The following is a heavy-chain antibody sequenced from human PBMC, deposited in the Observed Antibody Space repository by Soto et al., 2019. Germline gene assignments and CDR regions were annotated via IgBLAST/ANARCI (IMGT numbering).Heavy chain of an antibody. J-gene: IGHJ3*02. CDR2: ISYSGDT. D-gene: IGHD6-19*01. CDR3: ARDPQWLVGNNAFDI. Sequence: PSETLSLTCTVSGGSISSYYWSWIRQTQGKGLEWIGYISYSGDTNYNPSLKCRVTISVDTSKNQFSLNLSSVTAADTAVYYCARDPQWLVGNNAFDIWGQGTVVTVS. CDR1: GGSISSYY. V-gene: IGHV4-59*01.